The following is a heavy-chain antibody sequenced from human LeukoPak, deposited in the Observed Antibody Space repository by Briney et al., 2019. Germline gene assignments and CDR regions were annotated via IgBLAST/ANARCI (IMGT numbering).Heavy chain of an antibody. CDR3: ARWGEAAAGIYY. D-gene: IGHD6-13*01. J-gene: IGHJ4*02. V-gene: IGHV4-59*01. CDR1: GGSINSYY. Sequence: PSETLSLTCSVSGGSINSYYWSWIRQPPGKGLEWLGYIYYSGSTKYNPSLKRRISISVDPSKYQFYLKPSSVTAADTAVYYCARWGEAAAGIYYWGQGTLVTVSS. CDR2: IYYSGST.